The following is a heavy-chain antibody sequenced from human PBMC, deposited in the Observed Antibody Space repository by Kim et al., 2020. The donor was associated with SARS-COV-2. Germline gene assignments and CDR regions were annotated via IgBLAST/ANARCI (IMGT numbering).Heavy chain of an antibody. CDR2: IYYSGST. Sequence: SETLSLTCTVSGGSISSYYWSWIRQPPGKGLEWIGYIYYSGSTNYNPSLKSRVTISVDTSKNQFSLKLSSVTAADTAVYYCARELFTMVRGGSVGEFDPWGQGTLVTVSS. D-gene: IGHD3-10*01. V-gene: IGHV4-59*01. CDR1: GGSISSYY. J-gene: IGHJ5*02. CDR3: ARELFTMVRGGSVGEFDP.